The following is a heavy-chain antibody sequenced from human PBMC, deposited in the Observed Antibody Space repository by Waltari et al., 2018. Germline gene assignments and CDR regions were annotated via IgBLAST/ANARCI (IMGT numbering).Heavy chain of an antibody. CDR2: INPDGSQK. J-gene: IGHJ4*02. Sequence: EVQLVESGGGLVRPEESLRLSCAASGFTFNPYWMKWIRQAPGKGLEWVANINPDGSQKSYVDSVKGRFTVSRDNAQNSLYLQMNNLRAEDTAVYYCTTLARGESGDYWGQGTLVTVSS. CDR3: TTLARGESGDY. CDR1: GFTFNPYW. V-gene: IGHV3-7*01. D-gene: IGHD3-10*01.